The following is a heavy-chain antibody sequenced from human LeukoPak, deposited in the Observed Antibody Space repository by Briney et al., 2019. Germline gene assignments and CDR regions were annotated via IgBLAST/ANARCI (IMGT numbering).Heavy chain of an antibody. J-gene: IGHJ4*02. CDR2: IYYSGST. Sequence: SETLSLTCTVSGGSVSSGSYYWSWIRQPPGKGLEWIGYIYYSGSTNYNPSLKSRVTISVDTSKNQFSLKLSSVTAADTAVYYCARGLYSSGWSPFDYWGQGTLVTVSS. CDR3: ARGLYSSGWSPFDY. CDR1: GGSVSSGSYY. D-gene: IGHD6-19*01. V-gene: IGHV4-61*01.